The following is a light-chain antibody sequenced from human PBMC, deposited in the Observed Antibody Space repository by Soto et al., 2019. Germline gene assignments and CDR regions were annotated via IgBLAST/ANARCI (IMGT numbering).Light chain of an antibody. Sequence: DIVLTQSPGTLSLSPGERATLSCRASQTISDNYLAWYQQKPGQSPRLLISGASIRAPGIPDRFSGSGSETDFTLTISRLEPEDFAFYYCQQYGSSPEISFGPGTKVEIK. CDR2: GAS. J-gene: IGKJ3*01. CDR3: QQYGSSPEIS. CDR1: QTISDNY. V-gene: IGKV3-20*01.